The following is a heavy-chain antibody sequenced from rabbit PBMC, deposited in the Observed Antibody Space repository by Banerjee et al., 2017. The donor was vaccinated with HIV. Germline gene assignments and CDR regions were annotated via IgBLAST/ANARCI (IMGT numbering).Heavy chain of an antibody. V-gene: IGHV1S40*01. CDR2: INAEDDSKL. J-gene: IGHJ4*01. D-gene: IGHD8-1*01. CDR3: ARDLGGSSDL. CDR1: GVSFNDNYC. Sequence: QSLEESGGDLVKPGGSLTLTCTASGVSFNDNYCICWVRQAPVTGLEWIACINAEDDSKLCYASWAKGRFTISKASSTTVTLQMTSLTAADTATYFCARDLGGSSDLWGQGPLVTVS.